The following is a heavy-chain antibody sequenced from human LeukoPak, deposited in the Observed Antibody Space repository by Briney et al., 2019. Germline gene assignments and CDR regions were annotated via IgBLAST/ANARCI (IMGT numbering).Heavy chain of an antibody. CDR2: TYYRSKWYN. CDR1: GDSVSSNSAA. V-gene: IGHV6-1*01. J-gene: IGHJ6*03. Sequence: SQTLSLTCAISGDSVSSNSAAWNWIRQSPSRGLEWLGRTYYRSKWYNDYAVSVKSRITINPDTSKNQFSLQLNSVTPEDTAVYYCARARRSKYYYDSSGFFRDYYYMDVWGKGTTVTVSS. CDR3: ARARRSKYYYDSSGFFRDYYYMDV. D-gene: IGHD3-22*01.